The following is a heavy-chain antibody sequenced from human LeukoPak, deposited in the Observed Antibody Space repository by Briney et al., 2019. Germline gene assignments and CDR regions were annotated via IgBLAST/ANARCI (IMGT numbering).Heavy chain of an antibody. V-gene: IGHV3-30*18. CDR3: AKDRGIAVAGCFDY. Sequence: GGSLRLSCAASGFTFSSYGMHWVRQAPGKGLEWVAVISYDGSNKYYADSVKGRFTISRDNSKNTLYLQMNSLRAEDTAVYYCAKDRGIAVAGCFDYWGQGTLVTVSS. CDR2: ISYDGSNK. CDR1: GFTFSSYG. D-gene: IGHD6-19*01. J-gene: IGHJ4*02.